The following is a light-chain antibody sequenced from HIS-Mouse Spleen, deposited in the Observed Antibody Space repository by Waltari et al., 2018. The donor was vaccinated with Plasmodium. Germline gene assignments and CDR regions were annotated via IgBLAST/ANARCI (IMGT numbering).Light chain of an antibody. Sequence: QSVLTQPPSVSAAPGQKVTISCSGSRSNVGDNYVPWSQQPPGTAPKLRIYDNNKRPSGIPDRFSGSKSGTSATLGITGLQTGDEADYYCGTWDSSLSAGVVFGGGTKLTVL. CDR2: DNN. CDR3: GTWDSSLSAGVV. J-gene: IGLJ2*01. CDR1: RSNVGDNY. V-gene: IGLV1-51*01.